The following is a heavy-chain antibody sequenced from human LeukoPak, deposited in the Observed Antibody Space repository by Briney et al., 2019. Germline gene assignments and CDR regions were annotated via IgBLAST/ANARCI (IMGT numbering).Heavy chain of an antibody. CDR3: ARVSTGTDAFDI. Sequence: GGSLRLSCAASGFTFSSYWMNWVRQAPGKGLEWVSAISGSGGSTYYADSVKGRFTISRDNAKNSLYLQMNSLRAEDTAVYYCARVSTGTDAFDIWGQGTMVTVSS. J-gene: IGHJ3*02. V-gene: IGHV3-21*01. CDR2: ISGSGGST. CDR1: GFTFSSYW. D-gene: IGHD3-9*01.